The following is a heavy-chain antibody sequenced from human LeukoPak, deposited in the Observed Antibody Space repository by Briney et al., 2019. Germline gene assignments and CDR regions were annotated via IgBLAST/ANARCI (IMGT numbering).Heavy chain of an antibody. CDR1: GDSVSSNSAA. D-gene: IGHD3-22*01. CDR2: TYYRSKWYN. CDR3: ARAETAYDSSGYYNH. Sequence: SQTLSLTCAISGDSVSSNSAAWNWIGQSPSRGLEWLGRTYYRSKWYNDYAVSVKSRITINPDTSKNQFSLQLNSVTPEDTAMYFCARAETAYDSSGYYNHWGQGTLVTVSS. V-gene: IGHV6-1*01. J-gene: IGHJ5*02.